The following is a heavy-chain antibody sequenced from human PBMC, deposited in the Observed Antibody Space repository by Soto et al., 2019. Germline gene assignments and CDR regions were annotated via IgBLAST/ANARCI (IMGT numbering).Heavy chain of an antibody. CDR1: GGTFSSYA. CDR3: ARGRRQGAYFDY. CDR2: IIPIFGNT. J-gene: IGHJ4*02. Sequence: ASVKVSCKASGGTFSSYAISWVRQAPGQGLEWMGGIIPIFGNTNYAQKLQGRVTMTTDTSTSTAYMELRSLRSDDTAVYYCARGRRQGAYFDYWGQGTLVTVSS. V-gene: IGHV1-18*01.